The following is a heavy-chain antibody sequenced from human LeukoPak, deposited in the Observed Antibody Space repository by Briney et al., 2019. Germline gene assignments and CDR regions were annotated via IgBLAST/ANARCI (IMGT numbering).Heavy chain of an antibody. J-gene: IGHJ4*02. CDR1: GFTFSSYG. Sequence: AGGSLRLSRAASGFTFSSYGMNWVRQAPGKGLEWVSAISGSGGSTYYADSVKGRFTISRDNSKNTLYLQVNSLRAEDTAVYYCAKDKDYYDSSGNFGNPTVFDYWGQGTLVTVSS. D-gene: IGHD3-22*01. V-gene: IGHV3-23*01. CDR2: ISGSGGST. CDR3: AKDKDYYDSSGNFGNPTVFDY.